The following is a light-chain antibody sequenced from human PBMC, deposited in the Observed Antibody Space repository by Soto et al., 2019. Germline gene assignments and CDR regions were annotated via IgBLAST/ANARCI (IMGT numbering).Light chain of an antibody. CDR2: DAS. V-gene: IGKV3-15*01. CDR1: QSVRSN. J-gene: IGKJ4*01. Sequence: EIVLTQSPATLSVSPGERATLSCRASQSVRSNLAWYQQKAGQAPRLLIFDASTRATNIPARFSGSGSGTEFTLTISSLQSEDFAVYYCQQYSNWPPLTFGGGTMVEIK. CDR3: QQYSNWPPLT.